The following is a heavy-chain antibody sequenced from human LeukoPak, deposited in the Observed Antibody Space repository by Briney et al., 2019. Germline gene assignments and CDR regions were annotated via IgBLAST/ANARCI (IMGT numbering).Heavy chain of an antibody. J-gene: IGHJ4*02. CDR1: GDSISSYY. CDR2: IYKSGST. V-gene: IGHV4-4*07. Sequence: SETLSVTSTVSGDSISSYYWNWIRQTAGKGLEWSGRIYKSGSTNYNASLESRVTMSVDRSKTRFSLKLSSVTAADTAVYYCARASFDSSGYYYFDYWGQGTLVTVSS. CDR3: ARASFDSSGYYYFDY. D-gene: IGHD3-22*01.